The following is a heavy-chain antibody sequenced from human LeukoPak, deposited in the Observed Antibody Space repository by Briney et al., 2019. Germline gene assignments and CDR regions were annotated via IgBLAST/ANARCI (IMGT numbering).Heavy chain of an antibody. CDR3: ARDAGYTYGPLDY. CDR2: IYYSGST. CDR1: GGSISSGDYY. J-gene: IGHJ4*02. Sequence: SETLSLTCTVSGGSISSGDYYWRWIRQPPGKGLEWIGYIYYSGSTSYNPSLKSRVTTSVDTSKNQFSLKLSSVTAADTAVYYCARDAGYTYGPLDYWGQGTLVTVSS. V-gene: IGHV4-30-4*01. D-gene: IGHD5-18*01.